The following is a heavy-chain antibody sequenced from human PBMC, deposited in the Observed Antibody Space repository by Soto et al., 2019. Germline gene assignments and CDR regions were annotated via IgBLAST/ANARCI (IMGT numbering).Heavy chain of an antibody. CDR3: ARGQADSISYPYFVDYYFMDV. J-gene: IGHJ6*03. V-gene: IGHV1-8*01. D-gene: IGHD6-6*01. CDR2: MNPNSGNT. CDR1: GYTFTSYD. Sequence: ASVKVSCKASGYTFTSYDINWVRQATGQGLEWMGWMNPNSGNTGYAQKFQGRVTMTRNTSISTAYMELSSLRSEDTAVYYCARGQADSISYPYFVDYYFMDVWGKGTTVTVSS.